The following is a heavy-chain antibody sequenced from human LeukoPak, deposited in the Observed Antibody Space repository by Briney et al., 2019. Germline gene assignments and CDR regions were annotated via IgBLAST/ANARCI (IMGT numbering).Heavy chain of an antibody. CDR3: AKAASGNWNDVSDY. CDR1: GFTFSNSA. J-gene: IGHJ4*02. D-gene: IGHD1-20*01. Sequence: GGSLRLSCIASGFTFSNSAISWVRQAPGKGLEGVSAISGRGVSTSYADSVRGRFTISRDNSKNTLYLQMNSLRAEDTAVYYCAKAASGNWNDVSDYWGQGTLVTVSS. CDR2: ISGRGVST. V-gene: IGHV3-23*01.